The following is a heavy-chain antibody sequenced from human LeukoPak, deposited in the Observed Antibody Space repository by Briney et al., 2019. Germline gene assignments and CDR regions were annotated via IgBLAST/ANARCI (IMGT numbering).Heavy chain of an antibody. CDR2: IYYSGST. CDR3: ARGPTVVHLHY. V-gene: IGHV4-59*01. D-gene: IGHD4-23*01. J-gene: IGHJ4*02. Sequence: PSETLSLTCTVSGGSISSYYWSWIRQPPGKGLEWIGYIYYSGSTNCNPSLKSRVTMSVDTSNNQFSLKMRSVTTADTAVYYCARGPTVVHLHYWGQGTLVTVSS. CDR1: GGSISSYY.